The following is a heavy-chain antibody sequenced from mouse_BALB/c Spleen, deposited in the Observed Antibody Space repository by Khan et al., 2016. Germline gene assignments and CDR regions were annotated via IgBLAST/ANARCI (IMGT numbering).Heavy chain of an antibody. J-gene: IGHJ3*01. V-gene: IGHV1-9*01. CDR2: ILPGSGST. Sequence: QVQLKQSGAELMKPGASVKISCKATGYTFSSYWIEWVKQRPGHGLEWIGEILPGSGSTNYNEKFKGKATFTADTSSNTAYMQLSSLTSEDSAVYYCARYDYGWGFAYWGQGTLVTVSA. D-gene: IGHD2-4*01. CDR3: ARYDYGWGFAY. CDR1: GYTFSSYW.